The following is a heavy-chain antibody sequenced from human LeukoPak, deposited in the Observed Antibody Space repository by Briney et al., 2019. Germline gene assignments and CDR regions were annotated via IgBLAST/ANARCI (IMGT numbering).Heavy chain of an antibody. J-gene: IGHJ6*02. CDR1: GFTFSSYD. CDR3: ARAYDSSGYYAYYYGTGV. Sequence: PGGSLRLSCAASGFTFSSYDMHWVRQATGKGLEWVSAIGTAGDTYYPGSVKGRFTISRENAKNSLYLQMNSLRAEDTAVYYCARAYDSSGYYAYYYGTGVWGQGTTVTVSS. D-gene: IGHD3-22*01. V-gene: IGHV3-13*01. CDR2: IGTAGDT.